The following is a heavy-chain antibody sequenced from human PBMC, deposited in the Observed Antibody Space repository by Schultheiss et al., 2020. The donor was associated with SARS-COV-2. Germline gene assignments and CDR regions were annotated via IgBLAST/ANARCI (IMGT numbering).Heavy chain of an antibody. CDR3: ARTLSGQWLVGVRWFDP. D-gene: IGHD6-19*01. V-gene: IGHV4-4*02. CDR2: IYYSGST. J-gene: IGHJ5*02. Sequence: SETLSLTCAVSGVSISSINWWNWVRQSPGKGLEWIGSIYYSGSTYYNPSLKSRVTISVDTSKNQFSLKLSSVTAADTAVYYCARTLSGQWLVGVRWFDPWGQGTLVTVSS. CDR1: GVSISSINW.